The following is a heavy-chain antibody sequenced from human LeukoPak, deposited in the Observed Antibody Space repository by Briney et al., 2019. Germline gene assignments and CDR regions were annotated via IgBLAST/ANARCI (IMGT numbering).Heavy chain of an antibody. CDR2: LYHSGST. D-gene: IGHD5-12*01. V-gene: IGHV4-30-2*01. J-gene: IGHJ3*02. Sequence: SQTLSLTCAVSGGSISSGGYSWSWVRQPPGGGLDGFGYLYHSGSTYYNPSLQSRVTISLDRSKNQFSLKLSSMTAADTAVYYCASGNTGYDRDSFDIWGQGTMVTVSS. CDR1: GGSISSGGYS. CDR3: ASGNTGYDRDSFDI.